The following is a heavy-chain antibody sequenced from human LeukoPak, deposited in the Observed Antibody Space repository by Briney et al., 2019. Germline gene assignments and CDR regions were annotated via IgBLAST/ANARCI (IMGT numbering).Heavy chain of an antibody. D-gene: IGHD4-17*01. CDR2: IYYSGST. CDR1: GGSISSGDYY. J-gene: IGHJ5*02. Sequence: PSETLSLTCTVSGGSISSGDYYWSWIRQPPGKGLEWIGYIYYSGSTYYNPSLKSRVTISVDTSKNQFSLKLSSVTAADTAVYYCARGQSMTTVTTRVYDPWGQGTLVTVSS. V-gene: IGHV4-30-4*01. CDR3: ARGQSMTTVTTRVYDP.